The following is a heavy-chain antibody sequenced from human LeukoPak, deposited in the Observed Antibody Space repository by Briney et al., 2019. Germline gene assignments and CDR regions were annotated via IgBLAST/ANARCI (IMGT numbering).Heavy chain of an antibody. Sequence: NSSETLSLTCTVSGGSISSGDYYWSWIRQPPGKGLEWIGYIFYSGSTHYNPSLKSRVTMSADTSKNQFSLKLTSVTAADTAVYYCARDSVAAIGAGYYYYGMDVWGQGTTVTVSS. CDR3: ARDSVAAIGAGYYYYGMDV. V-gene: IGHV4-30-4*01. CDR1: GGSISSGDYY. CDR2: IFYSGST. J-gene: IGHJ6*02. D-gene: IGHD6-6*01.